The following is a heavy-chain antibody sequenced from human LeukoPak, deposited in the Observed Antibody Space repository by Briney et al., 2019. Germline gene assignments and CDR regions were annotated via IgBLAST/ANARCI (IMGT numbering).Heavy chain of an antibody. J-gene: IGHJ6*02. V-gene: IGHV1-24*01. CDR1: GTYSLNELS. CDR2: FDPEDGET. D-gene: IGHD3-10*01. Sequence: ASVRVSCKVSGTYSLNELSMHWVRQAPGKGLEWMGGFDPEDGETIYAQKFQGRVTMTEDTSTDTAYMELSSLRSEDTAVYYCVTLGWFGEAYGMDVWGQGTTVTVSS. CDR3: VTLGWFGEAYGMDV.